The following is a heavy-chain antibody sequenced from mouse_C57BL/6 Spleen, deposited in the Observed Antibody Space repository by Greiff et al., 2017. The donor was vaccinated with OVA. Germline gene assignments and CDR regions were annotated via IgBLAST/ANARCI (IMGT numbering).Heavy chain of an antibody. Sequence: DVHLVESGGDLVKPGGSLKLSCAASGFTFSSYGMSWVRQTPDKRLEWVATISSGGSYTYYPDSVKGRFTISRDNAKNTLYLQMSSLKSEDTAMYYCARQGDYDGAYWGQGTLVTVSA. CDR2: ISSGGSYT. CDR3: ARQGDYDGAY. J-gene: IGHJ3*01. D-gene: IGHD2-4*01. CDR1: GFTFSSYG. V-gene: IGHV5-6*01.